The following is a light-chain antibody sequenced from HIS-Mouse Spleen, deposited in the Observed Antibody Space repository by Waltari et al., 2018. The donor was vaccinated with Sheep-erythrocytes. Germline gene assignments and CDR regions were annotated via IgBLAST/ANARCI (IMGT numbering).Light chain of an antibody. J-gene: IGKJ1*01. V-gene: IGKV3-20*01. CDR3: QQYGSSPWP. CDR2: GAS. Sequence: EIVLTQSPGTLSKGLSPGERATLSCRASQSVSSSYLAWYQQKPGQAPRLLIYGASSRATGIPDRFSGSGSGTDFTLTISRLEPEDFAVYYCQQYGSSPWPFGQGTKVEIK. CDR1: QSVSSSY.